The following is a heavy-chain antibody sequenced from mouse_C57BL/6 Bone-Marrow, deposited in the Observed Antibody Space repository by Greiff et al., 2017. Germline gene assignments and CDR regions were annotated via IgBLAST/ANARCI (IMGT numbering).Heavy chain of an antibody. CDR2: SYPGSGGT. J-gene: IGHJ2*01. D-gene: IGHD1-1*01. V-gene: IGHV1-55*01. CDR1: GYTFTSYW. Sequence: QVQLQQPGAELVKPGASVKMSCKASGYTFTSYWITWVKQRPGQGLEWIGVSYPGSGGTNYNEKFKSKATLTVDTSSSTADRQLNSLTSEVSAVYYCATAYYGYFDYWGQGTTLTVSS. CDR3: ATAYYGYFDY.